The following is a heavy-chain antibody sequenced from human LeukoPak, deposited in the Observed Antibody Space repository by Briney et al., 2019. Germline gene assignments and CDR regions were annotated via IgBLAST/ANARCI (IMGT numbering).Heavy chain of an antibody. V-gene: IGHV3-15*01. D-gene: IGHD2-8*01. CDR1: GFTFSNAW. Sequence: PGGSLRLSCAASGFTFSNAWMSWVRQAPGKWLEWVGCIKTKTDGETTDYAAPVKGRFTISRDDSKNTLYLQMNSLKTEDTAVYYCTTATLGYCINGVCERFDPWGQGTLVTVSS. J-gene: IGHJ5*02. CDR3: TTATLGYCINGVCERFDP. CDR2: IKTKTDGETT.